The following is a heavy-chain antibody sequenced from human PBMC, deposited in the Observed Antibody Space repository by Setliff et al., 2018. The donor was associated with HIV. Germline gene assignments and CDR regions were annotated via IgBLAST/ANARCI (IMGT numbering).Heavy chain of an antibody. D-gene: IGHD3-3*01. V-gene: IGHV4-31*03. CDR1: GGSISSGGYY. J-gene: IGHJ4*02. Sequence: SETLSLTCTVSGGSISSGGYYWNWIRQHPGKGLEWIGYIHYSGNTYNNPSLNSRISISVDMSKSKFSLKLSSLTAADTAVYYCARGGLGVVTSFDSWGPGTLVTVSS. CDR3: ARGGLGVVTSFDS. CDR2: IHYSGNT.